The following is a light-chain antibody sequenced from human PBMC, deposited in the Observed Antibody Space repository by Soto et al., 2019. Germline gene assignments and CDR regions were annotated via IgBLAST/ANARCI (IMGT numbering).Light chain of an antibody. CDR3: QHNYTSPLN. CDR1: QNIAKS. Sequence: DIQMTQSPSSLSASVGDRVTSTCRASQNIAKSLTWYQQKPEKAPQLLIYGASSLQSGVPSRFSGSGSGTDFTLTISSLQPDDFASYYCQHNYTSPLNVGGGTKVEIK. V-gene: IGKV1-39*01. CDR2: GAS. J-gene: IGKJ4*01.